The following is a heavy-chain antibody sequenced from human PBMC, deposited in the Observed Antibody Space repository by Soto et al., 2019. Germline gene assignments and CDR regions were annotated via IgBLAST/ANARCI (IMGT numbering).Heavy chain of an antibody. CDR1: GGTFSSYA. CDR2: IIPIFGTA. J-gene: IGHJ6*02. D-gene: IGHD6-19*01. CDR3: ARARDIIAVAGSYYYYGMDV. V-gene: IGHV1-69*01. Sequence: QVQLVQSGAEVKKPGSSVKVSCKASGGTFSSYAISWVRQAPGQGLEWMGGIIPIFGTANYAQKFQGRVTITADESTSTAYMERSSLRSEDTAVYYCARARDIIAVAGSYYYYGMDVWGQGTTVTVSS.